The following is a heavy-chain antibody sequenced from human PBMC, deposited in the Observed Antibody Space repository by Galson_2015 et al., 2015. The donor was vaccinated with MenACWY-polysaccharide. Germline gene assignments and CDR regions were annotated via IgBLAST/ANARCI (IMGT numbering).Heavy chain of an antibody. CDR2: IPDDGTYK. CDR3: AKGAVDTPMTFLFDF. CDR1: GFTFSSYG. V-gene: IGHV3-30*18. Sequence: SLRLSCAASGFTFSSYGMHWVRQAPGKGLDWVAVIPDDGTYKYYADSVKGRFTISRDNSKNTLFLQMNSLRAEDTAVYYCAKGAVDTPMTFLFDFWGQGTLVTVSS. J-gene: IGHJ4*02. D-gene: IGHD5-18*01.